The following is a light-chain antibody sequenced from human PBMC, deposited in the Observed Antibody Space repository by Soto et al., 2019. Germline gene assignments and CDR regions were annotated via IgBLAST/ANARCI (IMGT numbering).Light chain of an antibody. V-gene: IGKV3-20*01. J-gene: IGKJ1*01. CDR1: QSVSSSY. CDR3: QQYGSSPWT. Sequence: ESVLTQSPGTLSLSPGERATLSCRASQSVSSSYLAWYQQKPGQAPRLLIYGASSRSTGIPDRFSGSGSGTDFTLIISRLEPEDVGVYYCQQYGSSPWTFGQGTKVEIK. CDR2: GAS.